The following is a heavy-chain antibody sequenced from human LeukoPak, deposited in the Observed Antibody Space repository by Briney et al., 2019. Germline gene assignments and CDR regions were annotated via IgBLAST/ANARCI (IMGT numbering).Heavy chain of an antibody. CDR3: ARESEFCSGGSCYSNYYYYYYMDV. J-gene: IGHJ6*03. V-gene: IGHV4-34*01. CDR2: INHSGST. Sequence: SETLSLTCAVYGGSFSGYYWSWIRQPPGKGLEWIGEINHSGSTNYNPSLKSRGTISVDTSKNQFSLKVSSVTAADTAVYYCARESEFCSGGSCYSNYYYYYYMDVWGKGTTVTVSS. D-gene: IGHD2-15*01. CDR1: GGSFSGYY.